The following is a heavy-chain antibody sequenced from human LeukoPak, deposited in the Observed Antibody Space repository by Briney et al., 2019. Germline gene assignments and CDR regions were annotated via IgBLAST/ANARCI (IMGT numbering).Heavy chain of an antibody. CDR1: GGSISSSSYY. D-gene: IGHD3-3*01. V-gene: IGHV4-39*01. CDR2: IYYSGST. Sequence: PSETQSPTCTVSGGSISSSSYYWGWIRQPPGKGLEWIGSIYYSGSTYYNPSLKSRVTISVDTSKNQFSLKLSSVTAADTAVYYCARTYYDFWSGSGAIWGQGTMVTVSS. CDR3: ARTYYDFWSGSGAI. J-gene: IGHJ3*02.